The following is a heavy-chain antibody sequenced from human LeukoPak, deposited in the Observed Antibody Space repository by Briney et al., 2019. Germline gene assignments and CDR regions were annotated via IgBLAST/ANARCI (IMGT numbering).Heavy chain of an antibody. J-gene: IGHJ4*02. Sequence: GGSLRPSCAASGFTFSSYEMNWVRQAPGKGLEWVSYISSSGSTIYYADSVKGRFTISRDNAKNSLYLQMNSLRAEDTAVYYCARGRGLRGAVAGTSNFDYWGQGTLVTVSS. D-gene: IGHD6-19*01. CDR3: ARGRGLRGAVAGTSNFDY. CDR1: GFTFSSYE. V-gene: IGHV3-48*03. CDR2: ISSSGSTI.